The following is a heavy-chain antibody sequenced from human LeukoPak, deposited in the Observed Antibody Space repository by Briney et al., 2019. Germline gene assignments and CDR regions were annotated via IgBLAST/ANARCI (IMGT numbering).Heavy chain of an antibody. Sequence: GGSLRLSRAASGFTFSSYAMSWVRQAPGKGLEWVSAISGSGGSTYYADSVKGRFTISRDNSKNTLYLQMNSLRAEDTAVHYCAKAMVGATVRAFDIWGQGTMVTVSS. CDR3: AKAMVGATVRAFDI. CDR2: ISGSGGST. CDR1: GFTFSSYA. V-gene: IGHV3-23*01. J-gene: IGHJ3*02. D-gene: IGHD1-26*01.